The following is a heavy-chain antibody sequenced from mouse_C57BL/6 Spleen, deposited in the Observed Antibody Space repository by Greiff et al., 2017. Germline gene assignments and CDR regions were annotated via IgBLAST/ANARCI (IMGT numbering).Heavy chain of an antibody. V-gene: IGHV1-53*01. CDR1: GYTFTSYW. CDR2: INPSNGGT. J-gene: IGHJ2*01. D-gene: IGHD1-1*01. Sequence: QVQLQQPGTELVKPGASVKLSCKASGYTFTSYWMHWVKQRPGQGLEWIGNINPSNGGTNYNEKFKSKATLTVDKSSSTAYMQLSSLTSEDSAVYYCAREGFITTVVAHFEYWGQGTTLTVSS. CDR3: AREGFITTVVAHFEY.